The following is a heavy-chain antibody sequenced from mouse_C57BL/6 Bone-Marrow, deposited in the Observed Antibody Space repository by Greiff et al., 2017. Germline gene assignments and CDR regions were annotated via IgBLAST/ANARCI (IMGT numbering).Heavy chain of an antibody. Sequence: VHVKQSVAELVRPGASVKLSCTASGFNIKNTYMHWVKQRPEQGLEWIGRIDPANGNTKYAPNFQGKATIPADPSSNTAYLQLSSLTSEDTAIYYCAREGVYYGSPWFAYWGQGTLVTVSA. CDR1: GFNIKNTY. CDR2: IDPANGNT. CDR3: AREGVYYGSPWFAY. V-gene: IGHV14-3*01. J-gene: IGHJ3*01. D-gene: IGHD1-1*01.